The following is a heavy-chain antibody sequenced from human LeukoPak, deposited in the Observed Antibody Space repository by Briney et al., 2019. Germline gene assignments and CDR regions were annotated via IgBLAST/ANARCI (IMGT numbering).Heavy chain of an antibody. J-gene: IGHJ3*02. CDR2: ISYDGSNK. CDR1: GFTFSSYG. CDR3: ARGYAFDI. V-gene: IGHV3-30*03. Sequence: PGGSLRLSCAASGFTFSSYGMHWVRQAPGKGLEWVAVISYDGSNKYYADSVKGRFTISRDNAKNSLYLQMNSLRAEDTAVYYCARGYAFDIWGQGTMVTVSS.